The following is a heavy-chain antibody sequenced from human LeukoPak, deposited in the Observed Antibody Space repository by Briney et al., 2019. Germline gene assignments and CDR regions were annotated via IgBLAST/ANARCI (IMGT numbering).Heavy chain of an antibody. Sequence: GGSLRLSCAASGFTFSSYWMHWVRQAPGKGLVWVSRINTDGSTTTYADSVKGRFTISRDNSKNTLYLQMNSLRAEDTAVYYCASPKGCSGGSCYSLVAFDIWGQGTMVTVSS. J-gene: IGHJ3*02. CDR2: INTDGSTT. V-gene: IGHV3-74*01. CDR1: GFTFSSYW. CDR3: ASPKGCSGGSCYSLVAFDI. D-gene: IGHD2-15*01.